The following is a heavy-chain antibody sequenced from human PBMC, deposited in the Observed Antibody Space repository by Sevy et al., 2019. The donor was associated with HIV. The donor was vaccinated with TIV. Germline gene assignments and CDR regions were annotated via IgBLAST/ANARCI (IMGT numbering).Heavy chain of an antibody. D-gene: IGHD5-12*01. CDR1: GFTFSSYP. V-gene: IGHV3-30*02. J-gene: IGHJ4*02. CDR2: VYYDGNNK. Sequence: GGSLRLSCAASGFTFSSYPMHWVRQAPGKGLEWVAYVYYDGNNKYYADSVKGRFTISRDNSQNTLYLQMNSLRSEDTAVYYCATDFCTPNQRNNDYWGQGTLVTVSS. CDR3: ATDFCTPNQRNNDY.